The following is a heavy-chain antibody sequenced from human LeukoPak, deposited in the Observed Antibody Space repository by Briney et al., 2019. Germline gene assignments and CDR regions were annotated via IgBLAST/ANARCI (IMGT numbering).Heavy chain of an antibody. Sequence: PSETLSLTCTVSGGSISSYYWSWVRQPPGKGLEGIGYIYYSGSTNYNPSLKSRVTISVDTSKNQFSLKLSSVTAADTAVYYCARAGRGYSYGFDYWGQGTLVTVSS. CDR1: GGSISSYY. D-gene: IGHD5-18*01. CDR3: ARAGRGYSYGFDY. J-gene: IGHJ4*02. V-gene: IGHV4-59*01. CDR2: IYYSGST.